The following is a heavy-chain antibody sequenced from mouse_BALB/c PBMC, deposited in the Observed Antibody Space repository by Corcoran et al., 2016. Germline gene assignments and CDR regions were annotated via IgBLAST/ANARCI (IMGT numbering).Heavy chain of an antibody. Sequence: EIQLQQTGPELVKPGASVKISCKASGYSFTDYIMLWVKQSHGKSLEWIGNINPYYGSTSYNLKFKGKATLTVDKSSSTAYMRLNSLTSEDSAVYYCARGEYDGGMAYWGQGTLVTVSA. V-gene: IGHV1-39*01. CDR1: GYSFTDYI. CDR3: ARGEYDGGMAY. CDR2: INPYYGST. J-gene: IGHJ3*01. D-gene: IGHD2-14*01.